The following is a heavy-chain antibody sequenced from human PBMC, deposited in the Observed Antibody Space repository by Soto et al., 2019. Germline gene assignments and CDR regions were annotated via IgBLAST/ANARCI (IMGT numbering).Heavy chain of an antibody. V-gene: IGHV1-24*01. D-gene: IGHD3-22*01. J-gene: IGHJ4*02. CDR3: ATVLRGYYYDSSGYENQFDY. CDR1: GYTLTELS. Sequence: ASVKVSCKVSGYTLTELSMHWVRQAPGKGLEWMGGFDPEDGETIYAQKFQGRVTMTEDTSTDTAYMELSSLRSEDTAVYYCATVLRGYYYDSSGYENQFDYWGQGTLVTVS. CDR2: FDPEDGET.